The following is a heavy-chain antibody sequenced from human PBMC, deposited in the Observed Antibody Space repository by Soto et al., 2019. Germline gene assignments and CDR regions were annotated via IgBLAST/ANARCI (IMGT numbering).Heavy chain of an antibody. D-gene: IGHD4-4*01. CDR3: AGFTVTTVWFDP. Sequence: SETLSLTCTVSGGSISSGGYYWSWIRQHPGKGLEWIGYIYYSGSTYYNPSLKSRVTISVDTSKNQFSLKLSSVTAADTAVYYCAGFTVTTVWFDPWGQGTLVTVSS. CDR1: GGSISSGGYY. J-gene: IGHJ5*02. CDR2: IYYSGST. V-gene: IGHV4-31*03.